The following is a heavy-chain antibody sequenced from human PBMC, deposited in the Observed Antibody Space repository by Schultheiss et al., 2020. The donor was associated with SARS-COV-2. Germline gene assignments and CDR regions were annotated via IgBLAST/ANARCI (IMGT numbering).Heavy chain of an antibody. V-gene: IGHV4-38-2*02. Sequence: SETLSLTCTVSGGSISSGYYWGWIRQPPGKGLEWIGEINHSGSTNYNPSLKSRVTISVDTSKNQFSLKLSSVTAADTAVYYCARSRYYDSSGYLVRRYNWFDPWGQGTLVTVSS. D-gene: IGHD3-22*01. CDR1: GGSISSGYY. J-gene: IGHJ5*02. CDR3: ARSRYYDSSGYLVRRYNWFDP. CDR2: INHSGST.